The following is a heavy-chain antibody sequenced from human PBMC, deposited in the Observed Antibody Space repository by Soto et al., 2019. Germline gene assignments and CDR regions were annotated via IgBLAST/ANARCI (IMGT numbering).Heavy chain of an antibody. CDR3: ARDEVVTSAAYFGY. CDR2: IWYDGSNK. J-gene: IGHJ4*02. Sequence: QVQLVESGGGVVQPGRSLRLSCAASGFTFSSYGMHWVRQAPGKGLEWVAVIWYDGSNKYYADSVKGRFTISRDNSKNTLYLQMNSLRAEDTAVYYCARDEVVTSAAYFGYWGQGTLVTVSS. D-gene: IGHD3-22*01. V-gene: IGHV3-33*01. CDR1: GFTFSSYG.